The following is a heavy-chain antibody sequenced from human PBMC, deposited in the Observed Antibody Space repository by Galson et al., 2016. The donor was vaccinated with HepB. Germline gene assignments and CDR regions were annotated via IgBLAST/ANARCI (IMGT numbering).Heavy chain of an antibody. Sequence: SVKVSCKVSGYTLTELSMHWVRQAPGKGLEWMGGFDPEDGERMNAEKFQGRVTMTEDTSTDTAYMDLSSLRSEDTAVYYCAVVMVDFELDAFDFWGQGTMVTVSS. D-gene: IGHD2-15*01. CDR2: FDPEDGER. CDR3: AVVMVDFELDAFDF. V-gene: IGHV1-24*01. CDR1: GYTLTELS. J-gene: IGHJ3*01.